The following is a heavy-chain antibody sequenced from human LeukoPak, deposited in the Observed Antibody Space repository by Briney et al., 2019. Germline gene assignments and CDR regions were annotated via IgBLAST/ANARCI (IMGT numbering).Heavy chain of an antibody. CDR1: GFRFSDYY. Sequence: PGGSLRLSCAASGFRFSDYYMSWIRQAPGKGLEWISYISGSGDNIYYAGPVQGRFTISRDNSKNSLFLQLSSLTPEDTAVYYCARDGGHYRSENHYDVNYWGQGTLVTVSS. CDR3: ARDGGHYRSENHYDVNY. CDR2: ISGSGDNI. J-gene: IGHJ4*02. D-gene: IGHD3-10*01. V-gene: IGHV3-11*01.